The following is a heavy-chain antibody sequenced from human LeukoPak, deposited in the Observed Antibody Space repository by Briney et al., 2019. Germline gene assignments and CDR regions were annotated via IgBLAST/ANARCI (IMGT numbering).Heavy chain of an antibody. CDR3: AGRITMVRGVTNFDY. J-gene: IGHJ4*02. CDR1: GGSISSYY. V-gene: IGHV4-59*01. D-gene: IGHD3-10*01. CDR2: ISYSGST. Sequence: SETLSLTCTVSGGSISSYYWSWIRQPPGKGLEWRGYISYSGSTNYNPSLKSRVTISVDTSKNQFSLKLSSVTAADTAVYYCAGRITMVRGVTNFDYWGQGTLVTVSS.